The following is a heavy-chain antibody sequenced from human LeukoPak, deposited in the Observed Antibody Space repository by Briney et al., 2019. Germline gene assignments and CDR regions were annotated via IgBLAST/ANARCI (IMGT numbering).Heavy chain of an antibody. J-gene: IGHJ4*02. V-gene: IGHV3-74*01. CDR2: ISKEGDNA. CDR1: GFTFSDYW. D-gene: IGHD3-22*01. Sequence: SGGSPRLSCAASGFTFSDYWMHWVRQVPGKGLVWLSRISKEGDNAVYADSAKGRFTMSRDNAKKTVYLQLTTLRPEDTAVYYCARGGYSGSYYRFSWGQGTLVTVSS. CDR3: ARGGYSGSYYRFS.